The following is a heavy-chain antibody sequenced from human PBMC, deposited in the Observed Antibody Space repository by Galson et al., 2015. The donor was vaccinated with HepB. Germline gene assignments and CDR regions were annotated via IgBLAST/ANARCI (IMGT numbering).Heavy chain of an antibody. D-gene: IGHD6-13*01. J-gene: IGHJ4*02. CDR1: GFTFSSYA. Sequence: SLRLSCAASGFTFSSYAMHWVRQAPGKGLEWVAVISYDGSNKYYADSVKGRFTISRDNSKNTLYLQMNSLRAEDTAVYYCARDRYSSSGMRFDYWGQGTLVTVSS. V-gene: IGHV3-30*04. CDR2: ISYDGSNK. CDR3: ARDRYSSSGMRFDY.